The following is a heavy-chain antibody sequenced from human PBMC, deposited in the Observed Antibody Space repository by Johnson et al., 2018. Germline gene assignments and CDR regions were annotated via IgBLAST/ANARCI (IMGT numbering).Heavy chain of an antibody. CDR1: GFTFSRHG. J-gene: IGHJ3*01. D-gene: IGHD2-21*02. Sequence: QVQLQESGGGVVQPGRSLRLSCVASGFTFSRHGMHWIRQAPGKGLGWVAVIWYDGSKEYYVESVKGRFTISRDNSKNTLHLQMNSLRAEDTAIYYCAGFTGGDWVGTFDVWGQGTMVTVSS. V-gene: IGHV3-33*03. CDR3: AGFTGGDWVGTFDV. CDR2: IWYDGSKE.